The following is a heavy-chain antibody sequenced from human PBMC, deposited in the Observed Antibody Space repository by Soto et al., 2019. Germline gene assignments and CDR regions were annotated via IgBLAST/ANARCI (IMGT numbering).Heavy chain of an antibody. Sequence: TGGSLRLSCAASGFTFSSYAMHWVRQAPGKGLEWVAVISYDGSNKYYADSVKGRFTISRDNSKNTLYLQMNSLRAEDTAVYYCARDHGCSGGSCQRYYGMDVWGQGTTVTVSS. CDR2: ISYDGSNK. D-gene: IGHD2-15*01. CDR3: ARDHGCSGGSCQRYYGMDV. V-gene: IGHV3-30-3*01. CDR1: GFTFSSYA. J-gene: IGHJ6*02.